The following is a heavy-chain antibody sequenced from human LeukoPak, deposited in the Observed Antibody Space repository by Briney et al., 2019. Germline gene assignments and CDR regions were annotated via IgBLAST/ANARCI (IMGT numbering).Heavy chain of an antibody. D-gene: IGHD3-9*01. J-gene: IGHJ4*02. Sequence: GGSLRLSCAASGFTFSSYSMNWVRQAPGKGLEWVAVISYDGSNKYYADSVKGRFTISRDNSKNTLYLQMNSLRAEDTAVYYCARDRNYILTGYYPDYWGQGTLVTVSS. CDR1: GFTFSSYS. CDR3: ARDRNYILTGYYPDY. CDR2: ISYDGSNK. V-gene: IGHV3-30*03.